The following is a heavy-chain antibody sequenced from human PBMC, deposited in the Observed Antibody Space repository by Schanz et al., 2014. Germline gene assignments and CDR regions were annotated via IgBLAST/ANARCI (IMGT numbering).Heavy chain of an antibody. CDR1: GFSFSNYS. J-gene: IGHJ3*02. V-gene: IGHV3-48*04. Sequence: EVQLVESGGSLVQPGGSLRLSCVASGFSFSNYSMNWVRQAPGKGLEWLSHISGSGGDSVDYADSVKGRFTISRDNTRNSLYLQMNSLRVDDTAVYYCAKPFRSSWYPDAFDIWGRGTMVTVSS. D-gene: IGHD6-13*01. CDR2: ISGSGGDSV. CDR3: AKPFRSSWYPDAFDI.